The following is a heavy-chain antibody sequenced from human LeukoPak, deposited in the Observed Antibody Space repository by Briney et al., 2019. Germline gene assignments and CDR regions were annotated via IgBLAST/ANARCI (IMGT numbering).Heavy chain of an antibody. J-gene: IGHJ4*02. Sequence: GGSLRLSCAASAFTFSSYWMRCVRQAPGDWREWVANIKQDGSEKYYVDSVKGRFTISRDNAKNALYLQMNSLRAEDTAVYYCARFRFYYGSSGHYFDCWGQGTLVTVSS. CDR1: AFTFSSYW. V-gene: IGHV3-7*01. CDR2: IKQDGSEK. CDR3: ARFRFYYGSSGHYFDC. D-gene: IGHD3-22*01.